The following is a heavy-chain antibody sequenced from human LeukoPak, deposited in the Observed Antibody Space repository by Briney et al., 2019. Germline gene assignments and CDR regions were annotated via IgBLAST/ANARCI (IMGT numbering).Heavy chain of an antibody. D-gene: IGHD5-24*01. Sequence: GGSLRLSCAASGFTFSSYAMHWVRQAPGKGLEWVAVISYDGGNKYYADSVKGRFTVSRDNSKNTLYLQMNSLRAEDTAVYYCAKEGRDGFNYDYWGQGTLVTVSS. CDR2: ISYDGGNK. J-gene: IGHJ4*02. CDR3: AKEGRDGFNYDY. CDR1: GFTFSSYA. V-gene: IGHV3-30*18.